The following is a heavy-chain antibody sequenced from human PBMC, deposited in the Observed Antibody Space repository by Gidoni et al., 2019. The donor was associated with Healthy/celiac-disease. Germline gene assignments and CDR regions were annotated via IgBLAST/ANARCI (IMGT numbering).Heavy chain of an antibody. Sequence: EVQLVESGGGLVQPGRSLSISCTASGFPFGDYGMSWVRQAPGKGLEWVGFIRSKAYGGTTEYAASVKGRFTISRDDSKSIAYLQMNSLKTEDTAVYYCTRVGRPRRGSEGAFDIWGQGTMVTVSS. D-gene: IGHD2-15*01. CDR2: IRSKAYGGTT. CDR3: TRVGRPRRGSEGAFDI. CDR1: GFPFGDYG. V-gene: IGHV3-49*04. J-gene: IGHJ3*02.